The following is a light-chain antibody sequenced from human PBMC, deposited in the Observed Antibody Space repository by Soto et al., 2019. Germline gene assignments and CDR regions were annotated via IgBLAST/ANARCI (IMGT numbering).Light chain of an antibody. Sequence: IQLTQSPSSLSASVGDRVTITCRASQDISSFLAWYQQKPGRAPKLLIYGASTLQSGVPSRFSGSGSGTDFTLTISSLQPGDFATYYCQQLNSFPIAFGPGTKVEIQ. CDR2: GAS. CDR1: QDISSF. J-gene: IGKJ3*01. V-gene: IGKV1-9*01. CDR3: QQLNSFPIA.